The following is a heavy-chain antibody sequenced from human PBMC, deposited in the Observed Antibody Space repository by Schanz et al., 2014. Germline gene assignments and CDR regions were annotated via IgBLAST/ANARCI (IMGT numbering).Heavy chain of an antibody. D-gene: IGHD2-2*01. CDR1: GFTVSSNY. J-gene: IGHJ3*02. Sequence: EVQLVESGGGLIQPGGSLRLSCVASGFTVSSNYMSWVRQAPGTWLEWVSVIYSDGRTYYGDSVKCRFTISRDNSKNTLYLQMNSLRDEDTAMYYCAKRCSSTSCSHGAFDIWGQGTMVTVSS. CDR2: IYSDGRT. V-gene: IGHV3-53*01. CDR3: AKRCSSTSCSHGAFDI.